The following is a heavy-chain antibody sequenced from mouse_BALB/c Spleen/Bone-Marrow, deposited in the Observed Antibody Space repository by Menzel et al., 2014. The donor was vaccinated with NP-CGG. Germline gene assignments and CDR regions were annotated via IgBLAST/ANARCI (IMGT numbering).Heavy chain of an antibody. CDR1: GFSLTSYG. CDR2: IWSDGST. CDR3: ARRGSFYAMDY. V-gene: IGHV2-6-1*01. J-gene: IGHJ4*01. Sequence: VKLMESGPGLVAPSQRLSITCTISGFSLTSYGVHWVRQPPGKGLEWLVVIWSDGSTTYNSALKSRLSISKDNSKSQVFLKMNSLQTDDTAMYYCARRGSFYAMDYWGQGTSVTVSS.